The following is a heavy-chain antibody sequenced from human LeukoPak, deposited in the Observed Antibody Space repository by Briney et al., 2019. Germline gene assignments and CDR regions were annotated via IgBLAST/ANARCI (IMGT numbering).Heavy chain of an antibody. Sequence: PGRSLRLSCAASGFTFSIYTMVWVRQAPGKGLEWVAVTSYDGSNKYYADSVKGRFTISRDNSNNTLYLQMDSLRVEDTAVYYCARDKSIPNLDAFDIWGQGTMVTVSS. CDR3: ARDKSIPNLDAFDI. J-gene: IGHJ3*02. D-gene: IGHD1-14*01. V-gene: IGHV3-30-3*01. CDR1: GFTFSIYT. CDR2: TSYDGSNK.